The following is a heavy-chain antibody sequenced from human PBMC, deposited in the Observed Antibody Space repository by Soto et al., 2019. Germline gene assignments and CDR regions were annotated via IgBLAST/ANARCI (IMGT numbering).Heavy chain of an antibody. Sequence: TGGSLRLSCAVSADSEFTFSDEYMDWVRQAPGKGLEWVGRSRNRVNTFSTAYAASVEGRFTISRDDSRNMLFLQMNSLKTEDTAVYYCSRVDPRAQNPDYWGRGTLVTVSS. V-gene: IGHV3-72*01. CDR2: SRNRVNTFST. CDR3: SRVDPRAQNPDY. CDR1: ADSEFTFSDEY. D-gene: IGHD1-26*01. J-gene: IGHJ4*02.